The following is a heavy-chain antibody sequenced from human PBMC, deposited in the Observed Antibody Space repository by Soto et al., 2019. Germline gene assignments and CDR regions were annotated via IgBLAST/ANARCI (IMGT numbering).Heavy chain of an antibody. CDR2: IFHGGST. Sequence: QVQLQQWGAGLLKPSETLSLTCAVYGGSFSGYFWSWIRQPPGKGLEWIGEIFHGGSTNYSPSLNSRVTISVDTAKNQFSLELSSVTAADTAAYYCARPHYDSNTFYYFFDYWGQGTLVTVSS. D-gene: IGHD3-22*01. V-gene: IGHV4-34*12. J-gene: IGHJ4*02. CDR3: ARPHYDSNTFYYFFDY. CDR1: GGSFSGYF.